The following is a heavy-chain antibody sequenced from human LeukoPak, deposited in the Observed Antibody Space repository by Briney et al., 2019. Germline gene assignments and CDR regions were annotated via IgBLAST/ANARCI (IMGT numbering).Heavy chain of an antibody. CDR1: GYTFTSYY. D-gene: IGHD3-10*01. Sequence: SVKVSCKASGYTFTSYYMHWVRQAPGQGLEWMGGIIPIFGTANYAQKFQGRVTITADESTSTAYMELSSLRSEDTAVYYCARDPDYYGSGSYLGDYWGQGTLVTVSS. V-gene: IGHV1-69*13. CDR2: IIPIFGTA. J-gene: IGHJ4*02. CDR3: ARDPDYYGSGSYLGDY.